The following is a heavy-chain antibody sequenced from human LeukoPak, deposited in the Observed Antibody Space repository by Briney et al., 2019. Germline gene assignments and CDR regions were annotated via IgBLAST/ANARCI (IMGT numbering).Heavy chain of an antibody. CDR1: GFTFSSYA. CDR2: ISSSSSTI. V-gene: IGHV3-48*01. J-gene: IGHJ4*02. D-gene: IGHD6-6*01. Sequence: GGSLRLSCAASGFTFSSYAMHWVRQAPGKGLEWVSYISSSSSTIYYADSVKGRFTISRDNAKNSLYLQMNSLRAEDTAVYYCAREPSIAALDYWGQGTLVTVSS. CDR3: AREPSIAALDY.